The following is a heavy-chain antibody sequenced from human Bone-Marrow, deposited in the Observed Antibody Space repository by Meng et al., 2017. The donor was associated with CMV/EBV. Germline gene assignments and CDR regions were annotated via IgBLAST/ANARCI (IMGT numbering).Heavy chain of an antibody. CDR1: GFTFSRYW. J-gene: IGHJ4*02. V-gene: IGHV3-7*01. CDR2: IKQDGGTI. D-gene: IGHD6-13*01. CDR3: ARIGYSSSSLDY. Sequence: GESLKLSCTASGFTFSRYWMTWVRQAPGKGLEWVANIKQDGGTIYYVDSVKGRFTTSRDNAKNSLYLQMNSLRVEDTAVYYCARIGYSSSSLDYWGQGTLVTVSS.